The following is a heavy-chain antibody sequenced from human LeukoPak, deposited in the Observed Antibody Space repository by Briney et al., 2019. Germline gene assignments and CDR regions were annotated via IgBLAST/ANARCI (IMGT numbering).Heavy chain of an antibody. CDR2: INTGNGNT. CDR1: GYTFTSYA. Sequence: ASVKVSCKASGYTFTSYAMHWVRQAPGQRLECMGWINTGNGNTKYSQKFQGRVTITRDTSASTAYMDLSSLRSEDTAVYYCARNTETAVPLPYYFDYWGQGTLVTVSS. D-gene: IGHD4-17*01. V-gene: IGHV1-3*04. CDR3: ARNTETAVPLPYYFDY. J-gene: IGHJ4*02.